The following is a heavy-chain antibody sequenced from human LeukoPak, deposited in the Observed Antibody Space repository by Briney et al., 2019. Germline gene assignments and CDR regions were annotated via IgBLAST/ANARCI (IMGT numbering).Heavy chain of an antibody. CDR2: ISGGDGST. CDR1: GFTFSSYA. J-gene: IGHJ4*02. Sequence: GGSLRLSCAASGFTFSSYAMSWVRLAPGKGLKWVSSISGGDGSTYYANSVKGRFTISRDNSKNTLYLQMNSLRAEDTAVYYCAKKAHYDAYAKYFDYWGQGTLVTVSS. V-gene: IGHV3-23*01. D-gene: IGHD4-17*01. CDR3: AKKAHYDAYAKYFDY.